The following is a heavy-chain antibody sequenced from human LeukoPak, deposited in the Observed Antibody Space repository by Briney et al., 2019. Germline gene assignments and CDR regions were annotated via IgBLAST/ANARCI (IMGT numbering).Heavy chain of an antibody. CDR1: GYTFTGYY. D-gene: IGHD5-12*01. V-gene: IGHV1-69*05. CDR2: IIPIFGTA. Sequence: GASVKVSCKASGYTFTGYYMHWVRQAPGQGLEWMGGIIPIFGTANYAQKFQGRVTITTDESTSTAYMELSSLRSEDTAVYYCARVSREYSGYDSYDYWGQGTLVTVSS. J-gene: IGHJ4*02. CDR3: ARVSREYSGYDSYDY.